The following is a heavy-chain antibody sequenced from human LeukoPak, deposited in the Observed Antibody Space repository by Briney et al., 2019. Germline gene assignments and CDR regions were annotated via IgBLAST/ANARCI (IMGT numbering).Heavy chain of an antibody. V-gene: IGHV1-18*01. CDR3: ARIRGVTIFGPLDV. D-gene: IGHD3-3*01. CDR1: GYTFTSYG. Sequence: ASVKVSCKASGYTFTSYGISWVRQAPGQGLEWMGWISAYNGNTNYAQKLQGRVTMTTDTSTSTAYMELRSLRSVDTAVYYCARIRGVTIFGPLDVWGQGTTVTVSS. CDR2: ISAYNGNT. J-gene: IGHJ6*02.